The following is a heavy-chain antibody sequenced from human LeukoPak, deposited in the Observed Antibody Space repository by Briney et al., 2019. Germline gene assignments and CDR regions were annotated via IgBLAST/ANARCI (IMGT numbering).Heavy chain of an antibody. CDR3: AVDYYDSSGDPAPIDY. V-gene: IGHV3-7*01. CDR1: GFTFSSYG. D-gene: IGHD3-22*01. Sequence: GGSLRLSCAASGFTFSSYGMHWVRQAPGKGLEWVANIKQDGSEKYYVDSVKGRFTISRDNAKNSLYLQMNSLRAEDTAVYYCAVDYYDSSGDPAPIDYWGQGTLVTVSS. CDR2: IKQDGSEK. J-gene: IGHJ4*02.